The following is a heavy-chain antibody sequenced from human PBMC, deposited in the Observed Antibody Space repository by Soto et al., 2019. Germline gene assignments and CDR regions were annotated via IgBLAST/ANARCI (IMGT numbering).Heavy chain of an antibody. CDR2: IGVGSNNR. V-gene: IGHV1-58*02. Sequence: QMQLVQSGTEVKKPGTSVKVSCKASAITVNRSAIQGVRQAGGQRLELVGWIGVGSNNRDYAQKFQARVTSTSDMSTSTVYRELSSLSSEDTAVYYCAAVQESPYSMGMWGQGTTVTVSS. CDR1: AITVNRSA. CDR3: AAVQESPYSMGM. J-gene: IGHJ6*02. D-gene: IGHD2-15*01.